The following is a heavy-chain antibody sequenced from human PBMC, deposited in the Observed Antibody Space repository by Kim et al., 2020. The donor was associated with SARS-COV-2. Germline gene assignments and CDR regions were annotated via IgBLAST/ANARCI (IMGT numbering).Heavy chain of an antibody. CDR2: FSSNGVST. D-gene: IGHD2-21*01. J-gene: IGHJ4*02. Sequence: GGSLRLSCEASGFTFSSYAMSWVRQAPGRGLEWVSGFSSNGVSTKYADSVKGRFTISRDNSKNTLYLQMNSLRAEDTAVYYCAKTFSTPGETYQNFDYWGQGTLVTVSS. CDR3: AKTFSTPGETYQNFDY. CDR1: GFTFSSYA. V-gene: IGHV3-23*01.